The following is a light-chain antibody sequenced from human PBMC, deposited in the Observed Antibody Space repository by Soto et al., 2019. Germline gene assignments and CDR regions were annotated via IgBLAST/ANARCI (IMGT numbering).Light chain of an antibody. V-gene: IGKV1-5*01. CDR2: DAS. CDR1: QSIRSW. J-gene: IGKJ1*01. Sequence: DIQMAQSPSTLSASVGDRVTITCRASQSIRSWLAWYQQKPGKAPQLLIYDASNLESGVPSRFSVSGSGTEFTLTISSLQPDDFASYYCRQYDSFSKTFGRGTKVDIK. CDR3: RQYDSFSKT.